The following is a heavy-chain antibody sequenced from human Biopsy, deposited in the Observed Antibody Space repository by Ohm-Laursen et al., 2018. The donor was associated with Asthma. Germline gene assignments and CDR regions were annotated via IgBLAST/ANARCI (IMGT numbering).Heavy chain of an antibody. CDR3: ARDGTDMNEAMPKDY. CDR2: ISSSSSYI. Sequence: SLRLSCSASGFTFSSYSMNWVRQAPGKGLEWVSSISSSSSYIYYADSVKGRFTISRDNAKNSLYLQMNSPRAEDTAVYYCARDGTDMNEAMPKDYWGQGTLVTVSS. CDR1: GFTFSSYS. J-gene: IGHJ4*02. D-gene: IGHD2-2*01. V-gene: IGHV3-21*01.